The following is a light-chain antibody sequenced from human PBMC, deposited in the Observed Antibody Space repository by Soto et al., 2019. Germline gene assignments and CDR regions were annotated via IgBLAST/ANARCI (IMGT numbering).Light chain of an antibody. CDR2: DAS. CDR1: QSVSSY. Sequence: IGLSMSLVAVSLKPRERATPSCRASQSVSSYLAWYQQKPGQAPRLLIYDASNRATGIPARFSGSGSGTDFTLTISSLEPEDFAVCNWHPRSNPLSFGGGT. CDR3: HPRSNPLS. J-gene: IGKJ4*01. V-gene: IGKV3-11*01.